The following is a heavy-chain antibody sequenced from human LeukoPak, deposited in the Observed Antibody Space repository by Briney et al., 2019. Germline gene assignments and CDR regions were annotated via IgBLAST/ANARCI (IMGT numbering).Heavy chain of an antibody. CDR3: ARGAGDGYNLPFDY. V-gene: IGHV4-59*12. Sequence: PSETLSLTCTVSGGSSSSYDWSWIRQPPGKGLEWIGYIYNSGSTHYNPSLKSRVTISVDTSKNQFSLKLNSVTAADTAVYYCARGAGDGYNLPFDYWGHGSLVTVSS. J-gene: IGHJ4*01. CDR1: GGSSSSYD. CDR2: IYNSGST. D-gene: IGHD5-24*01.